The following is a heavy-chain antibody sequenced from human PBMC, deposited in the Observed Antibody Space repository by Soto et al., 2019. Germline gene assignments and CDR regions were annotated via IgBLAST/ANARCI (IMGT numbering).Heavy chain of an antibody. CDR2: VYSSGGT. Sequence: SETLSLTCTVSGGSMTSYYWTWIRQPAGKGLEWIGRVYSSGGTHYNPCLKSRVTISLDTSKNQFSLRLLSVTDADTAVYFCARGQRFSDWFDPWGQGTLVTVSS. CDR3: ARGQRFSDWFDP. CDR1: GGSMTSYY. D-gene: IGHD3-3*01. V-gene: IGHV4-4*07. J-gene: IGHJ5*02.